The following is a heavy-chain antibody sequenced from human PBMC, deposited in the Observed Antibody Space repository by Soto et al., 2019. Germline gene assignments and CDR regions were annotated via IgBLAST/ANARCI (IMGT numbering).Heavy chain of an antibody. Sequence: VGSLKISCNGSGYSFTSYWISWVRQMPGKGLEWMGRIDPSDSYTNYSPSFQGHVTISADKSISTAYLQWSSLKASDTAMYYCARQEGLAVAGVNYYGMDVWGQGTTVTVSS. J-gene: IGHJ6*02. CDR2: IDPSDSYT. V-gene: IGHV5-10-1*01. CDR3: ARQEGLAVAGVNYYGMDV. CDR1: GYSFTSYW. D-gene: IGHD6-19*01.